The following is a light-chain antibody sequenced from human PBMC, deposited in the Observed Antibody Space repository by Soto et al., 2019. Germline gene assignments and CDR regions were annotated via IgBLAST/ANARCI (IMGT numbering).Light chain of an antibody. J-gene: IGKJ2*01. CDR2: HIS. CDR1: ESLVHSDGTTY. V-gene: IGKV2-24*01. CDR3: MQAKQSPYT. Sequence: DIVVTQTPLSSPVTLGQPASISCRSSESLVHSDGTTYLSWFHQRPGQPPRLLIYHISNRFSGVPDRFSGSGAGTDFTLKISRVEDEDVGVYYCMQAKQSPYTFGQGTKLEIK.